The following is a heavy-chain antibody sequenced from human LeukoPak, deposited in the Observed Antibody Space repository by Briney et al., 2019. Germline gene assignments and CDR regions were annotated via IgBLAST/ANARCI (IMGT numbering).Heavy chain of an antibody. CDR3: ASQVGESPMVY. D-gene: IGHD3-10*01. V-gene: IGHV3-23*01. CDR2: ISGSGGST. CDR1: GFTFSSYA. J-gene: IGHJ4*02. Sequence: GSLRLSCAASGFTFSSYAMSWVRQAPGKGLEWVSAISGSGGSTYYADSVKGRFTISRDNSKNTLYLQMNSLRAEDTAVYYCASQVGESPMVYWGQGTLVTVSS.